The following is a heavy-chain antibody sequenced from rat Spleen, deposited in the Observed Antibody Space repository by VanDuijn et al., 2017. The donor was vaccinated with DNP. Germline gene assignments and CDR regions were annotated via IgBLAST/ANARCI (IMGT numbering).Heavy chain of an antibody. CDR2: INSAGST. Sequence: EVQLQESGPGLVKPSQSLSLTCSVTGYSITSSYRWNWIRKFPGNKLEWMGYINSAGSTKYNPSLKSRISITRDTSKNHFFLQLNSVTTEDTATYYCARWTRYFDYWGQGVMVTVSS. J-gene: IGHJ2*01. D-gene: IGHD1-7*01. V-gene: IGHV3-3*01. CDR1: GYSITSSYR. CDR3: ARWTRYFDY.